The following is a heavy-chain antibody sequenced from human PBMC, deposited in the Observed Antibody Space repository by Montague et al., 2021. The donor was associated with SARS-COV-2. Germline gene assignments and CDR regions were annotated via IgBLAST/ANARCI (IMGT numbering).Heavy chain of an antibody. CDR1: GFTFSYYA. Sequence: SLRLSCAASGFTFSYYAMSWVRQAPGKGLEWVSTISGSGGTTYYADSVKGRFTISRDNSKNTLYLRMNSLRAEDTAVYYCAKAHYYDSSGYYFWGQGTLGTVSS. D-gene: IGHD3-22*01. CDR2: ISGSGGTT. V-gene: IGHV3-23*01. J-gene: IGHJ4*02. CDR3: AKAHYYDSSGYYF.